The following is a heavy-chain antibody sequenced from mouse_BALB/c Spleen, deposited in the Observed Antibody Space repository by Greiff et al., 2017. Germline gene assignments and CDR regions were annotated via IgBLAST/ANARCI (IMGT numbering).Heavy chain of an antibody. CDR3: ATSITTATSFAY. V-gene: IGHV2-6-5*01. D-gene: IGHD1-2*01. CDR2: IWGGGST. J-gene: IGHJ3*01. Sequence: QVQLQQSGPGLVAPSQSLSITCTVSGFSLTDYGVSWIRQPPGKGLEWLGVIWGGGSTYYNSALKSRLSISKDNSKSQVFLKMNSLQTDDTAMYYCATSITTATSFAYWGQGTLVTVSA. CDR1: GFSLTDYG.